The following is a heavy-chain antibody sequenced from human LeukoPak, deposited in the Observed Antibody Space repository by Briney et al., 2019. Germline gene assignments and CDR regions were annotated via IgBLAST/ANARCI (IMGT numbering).Heavy chain of an antibody. CDR3: ARDLGGDTKPANAFDI. D-gene: IGHD5-18*01. J-gene: IGHJ3*02. Sequence: GGSLRLSCAASGFTFSSYEMNWVRQAPGKGLEWVANIKQDGSEKYYVDSVKGRFTISRDNAKNSLYLQMNSLRAEDTAVYYCARDLGGDTKPANAFDIWGQGTMVTVSS. V-gene: IGHV3-7*01. CDR1: GFTFSSYE. CDR2: IKQDGSEK.